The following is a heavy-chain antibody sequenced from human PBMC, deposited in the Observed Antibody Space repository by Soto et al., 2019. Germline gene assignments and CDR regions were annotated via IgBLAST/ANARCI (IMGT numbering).Heavy chain of an antibody. CDR3: ARGRQEHYDFWSGHLNNWFDP. J-gene: IGHJ5*02. CDR2: IKQDGSEK. CDR1: GFTFSSYW. Sequence: GGSLRLSCAASGFTFSSYWMSWVRQAPGKGLEWVANIKQDGSEKYYVDSVKGRFTISRDNAKNSLYLQMNSLRAEDTAVYYCARGRQEHYDFWSGHLNNWFDPWGQGTLVTVSS. V-gene: IGHV3-7*01. D-gene: IGHD3-3*01.